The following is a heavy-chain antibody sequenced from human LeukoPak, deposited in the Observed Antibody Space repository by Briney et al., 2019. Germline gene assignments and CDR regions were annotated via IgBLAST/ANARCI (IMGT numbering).Heavy chain of an antibody. CDR3: AKAKSYYSNYDY. CDR2: ISGSGANT. V-gene: IGHV3-23*01. J-gene: IGHJ4*02. CDR1: GFTFSNYG. D-gene: IGHD4-11*01. Sequence: GGSLRLSCAASGFTFSNYGMSWVRQAPGKGLEWDSVISGSGANTYYADSVKGRLTISRDNSKNTLYLQVNSLRAEDTAVYYCAKAKSYYSNYDYWGQGTLVTVSS.